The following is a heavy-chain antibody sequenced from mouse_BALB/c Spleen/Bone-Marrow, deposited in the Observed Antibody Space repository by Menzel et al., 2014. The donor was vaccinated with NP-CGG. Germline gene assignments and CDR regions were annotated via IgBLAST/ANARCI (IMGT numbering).Heavy chain of an antibody. CDR1: GFTSSSFA. J-gene: IGHJ2*01. CDR3: ARSGSSSGYFDY. CDR2: ISGGSSTI. V-gene: IGHV5-17*02. D-gene: IGHD1-1*01. Sequence: EVKLVESGGGLVQPGGSRKLSCAASGFTSSSFAMHWVRQAPEKGLEWVAYISGGSSTIYYADTVMGRFTISRDNPKNTLFLQMTSLRSEDTAMHYCARSGSSSGYFDYWGQGTTLTVSS.